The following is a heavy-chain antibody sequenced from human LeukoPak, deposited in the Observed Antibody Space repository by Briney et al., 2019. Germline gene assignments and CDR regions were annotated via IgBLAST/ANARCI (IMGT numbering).Heavy chain of an antibody. Sequence: GRSLRLSCAASGFTFSSYGMHWVRQAPGKGLEWVAVIWDDGSNKYYADSVKGRFTISRDNSKNTLYLQMNSRRAEDTAVYYCAKDNGGILGWDWGQGTLVTVSS. CDR3: AKDNGGILGWD. D-gene: IGHD6-13*01. J-gene: IGHJ4*02. CDR2: IWDDGSNK. V-gene: IGHV3-33*06. CDR1: GFTFSSYG.